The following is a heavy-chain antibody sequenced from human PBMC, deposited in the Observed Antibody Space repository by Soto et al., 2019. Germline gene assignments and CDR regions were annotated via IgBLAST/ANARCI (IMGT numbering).Heavy chain of an antibody. CDR1: GFTLSDFA. CDR2: ISYDGNKK. J-gene: IGHJ4*02. Sequence: QVQLVESGGGVVQPGKSLRLSCAASGFTLSDFAMHWVRQAPGKGLEWVAVISYDGNKKYFADSVKGRFTISRDNSNNTLYLQMTSLRPDATAVYHCASHVGDFDPDFAYWGPETLVTVSS. V-gene: IGHV3-30-3*01. D-gene: IGHD4-17*01. CDR3: ASHVGDFDPDFAY.